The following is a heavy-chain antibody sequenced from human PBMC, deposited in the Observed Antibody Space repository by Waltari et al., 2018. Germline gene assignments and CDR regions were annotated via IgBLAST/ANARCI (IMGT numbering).Heavy chain of an antibody. Sequence: QVQLQESGPGLVKPSQTLSLTCTVSGGSISSGSYYWSWIRQPAGKGLEWIGYIYTSGSTNYNPSLKSRVTISVDTSKNQFSLKLSSVTAADTAVYYCARAASGSLRAFDIWGQGTMVTVSS. CDR2: IYTSGST. D-gene: IGHD1-26*01. CDR1: GGSISSGSYY. V-gene: IGHV4-61*09. J-gene: IGHJ3*02. CDR3: ARAASGSLRAFDI.